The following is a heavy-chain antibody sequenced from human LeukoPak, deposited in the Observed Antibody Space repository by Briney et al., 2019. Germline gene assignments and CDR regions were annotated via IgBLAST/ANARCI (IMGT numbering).Heavy chain of an antibody. CDR3: ARVLRYDAFDI. J-gene: IGHJ3*02. D-gene: IGHD3-9*01. V-gene: IGHV1-8*01. CDR2: INPNSGNT. CDR1: GYTFTSYD. Sequence: ASVKVSCKASGYTFTSYDINWVRQATGQGLEWMGWINPNSGNTGYAQKFQGRVTMTRITSISTAYMELSSLRSEDKAVYYCARVLRYDAFDIWGQGTMVTVSS.